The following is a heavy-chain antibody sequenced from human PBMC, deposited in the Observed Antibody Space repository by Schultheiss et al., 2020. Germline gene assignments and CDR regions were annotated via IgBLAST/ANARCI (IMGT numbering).Heavy chain of an antibody. CDR3: AKLITMIVVVT. D-gene: IGHD3-22*01. CDR2: ISGSGGST. V-gene: IGHV3-23*01. Sequence: ESLKISCAASGFTFSSYAMSWVRQAPGKGLEWVSAISGSGGSTYYADSVKGRFTISRDNSKNTLYLQMNSLRAEDTAVYYCAKLITMIVVVTWGQGTLVTVSS. J-gene: IGHJ5*02. CDR1: GFTFSSYA.